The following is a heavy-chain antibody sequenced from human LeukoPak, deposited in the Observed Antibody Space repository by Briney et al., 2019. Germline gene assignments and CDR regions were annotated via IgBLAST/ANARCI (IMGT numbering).Heavy chain of an antibody. Sequence: SETLSLTCAVYGGSFSGYYWSWIRQPPGKGLEWIGEINHSGSTNYNPSLKSRVTISVDTSKNHFSLKLSSVTAADTAVYYCAAKSADYNTLGSSYKVWGQGTLVTVSS. V-gene: IGHV4-34*01. CDR2: INHSGST. D-gene: IGHD3-10*01. CDR1: GGSFSGYY. CDR3: AAKSADYNTLGSSYKV. J-gene: IGHJ4*02.